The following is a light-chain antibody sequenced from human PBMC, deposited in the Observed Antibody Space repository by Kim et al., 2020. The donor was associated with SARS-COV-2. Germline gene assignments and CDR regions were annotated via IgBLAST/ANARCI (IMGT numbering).Light chain of an antibody. Sequence: SIIISCTGTTSDSGGYDFVSWYQQQPGKAPKLMIYDVTNRPSGVSHRFSGSKSGNTASLIISGLQAEDEADYFCTSFASGATPYVFGAGTKVTVL. J-gene: IGLJ1*01. V-gene: IGLV2-14*03. CDR2: DVT. CDR3: TSFASGATPYV. CDR1: TSDSGGYDF.